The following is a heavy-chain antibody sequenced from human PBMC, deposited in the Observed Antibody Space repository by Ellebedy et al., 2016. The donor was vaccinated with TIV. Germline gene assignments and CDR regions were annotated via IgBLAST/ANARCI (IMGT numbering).Heavy chain of an antibody. CDR1: GYTFTSYG. Sequence: AASVKVSCKASGYTFTSYGISWVRQAPGRGLEWMGWLSSYNGNTKYAQKFQGRVTMTTDTSTSTTYMALGGLRSDDTALYYCARIGGGVSGTSFDVWGQGTIVTVSS. CDR3: ARIGGGVSGTSFDV. V-gene: IGHV1-18*04. CDR2: LSSYNGNT. D-gene: IGHD3-16*01. J-gene: IGHJ3*01.